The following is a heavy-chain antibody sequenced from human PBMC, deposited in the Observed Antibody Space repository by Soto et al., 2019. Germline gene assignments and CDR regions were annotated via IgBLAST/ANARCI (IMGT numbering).Heavy chain of an antibody. CDR3: AKSTLYGYCSSSSCYVSNYYYYGMDV. CDR1: GYTFTSYG. D-gene: IGHD2-2*01. Sequence: ASVKVSCKASGYTFTSYGISWVRQAPGQGLEWMGWISAYNGNTNYAQKLQGRVTMTTDTSTSTAYMELRSLRSDDTAVYYCAKSTLYGYCSSSSCYVSNYYYYGMDVWGQGTTVTVSS. J-gene: IGHJ6*02. V-gene: IGHV1-18*01. CDR2: ISAYNGNT.